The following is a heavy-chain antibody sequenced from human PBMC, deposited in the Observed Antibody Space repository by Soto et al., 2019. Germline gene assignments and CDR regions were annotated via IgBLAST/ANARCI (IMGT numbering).Heavy chain of an antibody. J-gene: IGHJ6*02. CDR2: TYYRSKWYN. D-gene: IGHD5-18*01. Sequence: SQTLSLTCAISGDSVSSNSAAWNWIRQSPSRGLEWLGRTYYRSKWYNDYAVSVKSRIIINPDTSKNQFSLQLKSVTPEDTAVYYCARDQVDTAMVYCYYGMDVWGQGTTVTVSS. V-gene: IGHV6-1*01. CDR3: ARDQVDTAMVYCYYGMDV. CDR1: GDSVSSNSAA.